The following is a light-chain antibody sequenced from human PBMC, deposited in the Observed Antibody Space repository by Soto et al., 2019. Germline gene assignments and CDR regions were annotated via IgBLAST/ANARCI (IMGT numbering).Light chain of an antibody. Sequence: DIQMTQSPSSLSASIGDRVTITCRATQSITMDLNWYQQKLGRAPKLLISKTSRLQSGVPSRFSGSGSGTEFTLTISGLQPEDFADYYCQQSYKTPLTFGGGTKVDIK. V-gene: IGKV1-39*01. CDR2: KTS. J-gene: IGKJ4*01. CDR3: QQSYKTPLT. CDR1: QSITMD.